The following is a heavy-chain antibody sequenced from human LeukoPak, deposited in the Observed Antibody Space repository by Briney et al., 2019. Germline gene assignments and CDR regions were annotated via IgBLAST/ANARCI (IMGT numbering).Heavy chain of an antibody. D-gene: IGHD2/OR15-2a*01. V-gene: IGHV4-59*01. J-gene: IGHJ6*03. CDR1: GGSISDYY. CDR2: IYYSGST. Sequence: PSETLSLTCTVSGGSISDYYWSWIRQPPGKGLEWIGYIYYSGSTSYNPSLKSRVTMSVDTSKNQFSLKLTSVTAADTAVYYCARSRYGNTDTNYYMDVWGKGTTVTVSS. CDR3: ARSRYGNTDTNYYMDV.